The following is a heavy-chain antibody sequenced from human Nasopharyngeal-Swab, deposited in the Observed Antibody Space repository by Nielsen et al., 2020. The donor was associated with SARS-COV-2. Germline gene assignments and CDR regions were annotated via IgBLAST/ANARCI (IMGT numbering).Heavy chain of an antibody. Sequence: GESLKISCAASGFTFTTYTMNWVRQAPGRGLEWVSAISGADDSTKHADSVKGRFTISRDNSKNTLDLQMNSLRAEDTAMYYCAKDRDSGDDSGEYYHYYGMDVWGQGTTVTVFS. CDR3: AKDRDSGDDSGEYYHYYGMDV. D-gene: IGHD5-12*01. CDR1: GFTFTTYT. CDR2: ISGADDST. J-gene: IGHJ6*02. V-gene: IGHV3-23*01.